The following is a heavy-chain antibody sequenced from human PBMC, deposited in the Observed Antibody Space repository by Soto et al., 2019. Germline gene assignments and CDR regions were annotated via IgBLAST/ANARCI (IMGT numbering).Heavy chain of an antibody. CDR2: IYYSGST. V-gene: IGHV4-31*03. Sequence: SETLSLTCTVSGGSISSGGYYWSWIRQHPGKGLEWIGYIYYSGSTYYNPSLKSRVTISVDTSKNQFSLKLSSVTAADTAVYYCARDKGWFGEWYYYYYGMDVWGQGTTVTVSS. CDR3: ARDKGWFGEWYYYYYGMDV. J-gene: IGHJ6*02. CDR1: GGSISSGGYY. D-gene: IGHD3-10*01.